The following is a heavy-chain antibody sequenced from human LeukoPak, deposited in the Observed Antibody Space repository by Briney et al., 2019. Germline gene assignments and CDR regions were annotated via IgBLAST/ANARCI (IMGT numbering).Heavy chain of an antibody. V-gene: IGHV4-59*01. Sequence: SETLSLTCTVSGGSISSYYWSWIRQPPGKGLEWIGYIYYSGSTDCNPSVKSRVAMSVDTSKKQFSLKLSSLTAADTAVYYCARGGTAVIAPYAFDIWGQGTMVTVSS. D-gene: IGHD4-23*01. CDR3: ARGGTAVIAPYAFDI. CDR2: IYYSGST. CDR1: GGSISSYY. J-gene: IGHJ3*02.